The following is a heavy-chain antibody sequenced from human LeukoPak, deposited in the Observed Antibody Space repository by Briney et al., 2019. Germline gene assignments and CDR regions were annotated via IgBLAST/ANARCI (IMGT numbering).Heavy chain of an antibody. V-gene: IGHV3-30*18. CDR2: ISYDGSNK. D-gene: IGHD3-22*01. CDR3: AKVKYYYDSSGYYPFDY. J-gene: IGHJ4*02. Sequence: HPGRSLRLSCAASGFTFSSYGMHWVRQAPGKGLEWVAVISYDGSNKYYADSVKGRFTISRDNSKNTLYLQMNSLRAEDTAVYYCAKVKYYYDSSGYYPFDYWGQGTLVTVSS. CDR1: GFTFSSYG.